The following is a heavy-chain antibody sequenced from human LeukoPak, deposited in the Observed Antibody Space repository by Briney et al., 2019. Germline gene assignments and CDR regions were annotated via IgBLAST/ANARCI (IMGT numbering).Heavy chain of an antibody. J-gene: IGHJ6*03. CDR2: IYTSGST. D-gene: IGHD6-6*01. Sequence: AGSLSLSCAASGYSLNSYDSRWGRLPAAKGLARSGRIYTSGSTNYNPSLKSRVTMSVDTSKNQFSLKLSSVTAADTAVYYCARTARSSSWHFYYYMDVWGKGTTVTVSS. V-gene: IGHV4-4*07. CDR1: GYSLNSYD. CDR3: ARTARSSSWHFYYYMDV.